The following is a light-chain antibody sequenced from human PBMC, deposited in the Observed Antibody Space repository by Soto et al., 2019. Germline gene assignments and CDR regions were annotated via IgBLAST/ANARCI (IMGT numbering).Light chain of an antibody. CDR2: KAS. CDR1: QTISSG. J-gene: IGKJ4*01. V-gene: IGKV1-5*03. CDR3: QHYNSAPLT. Sequence: DIQMAQSPSTLSGSVGDRVTITCRASQTISSGLAWYQQKPGKAPKLLIYKASTLKSGVPSRFSGSGSGTEFTLTISSLQPDDFATYYCQHYNSAPLTFGGGTKVDIK.